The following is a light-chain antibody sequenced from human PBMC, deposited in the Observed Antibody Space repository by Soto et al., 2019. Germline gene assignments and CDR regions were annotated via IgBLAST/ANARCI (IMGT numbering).Light chain of an antibody. Sequence: QSVLTQPPSASGTPGQTVTLSCSGSSSNIGSTFVYWYQHFPGTAPKLLIYRNNQRPSGVPDRFSASKSGASTSLAISGLGSEDEAVYYCASWDNNLSGYVFGTGTKLTVL. CDR2: RNN. V-gene: IGLV1-47*01. J-gene: IGLJ1*01. CDR1: SSNIGSTF. CDR3: ASWDNNLSGYV.